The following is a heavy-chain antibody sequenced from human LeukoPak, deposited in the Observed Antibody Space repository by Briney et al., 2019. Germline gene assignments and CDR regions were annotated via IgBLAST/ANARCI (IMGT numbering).Heavy chain of an antibody. D-gene: IGHD6-13*01. Sequence: ASVKVSCKASGYTFTSYDINWVRQATGQGLEWMGWMNPNSGNTGYAQKFQGRVTMTRNTSTSTAYMELSSLRSEDTAVYYCARGRSIAAAVPGYWGQGTLVTVSS. J-gene: IGHJ4*02. CDR3: ARGRSIAAAVPGY. CDR1: GYTFTSYD. V-gene: IGHV1-8*01. CDR2: MNPNSGNT.